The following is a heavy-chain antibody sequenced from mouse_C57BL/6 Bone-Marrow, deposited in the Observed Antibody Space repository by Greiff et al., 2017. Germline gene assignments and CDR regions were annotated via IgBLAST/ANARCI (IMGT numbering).Heavy chain of an antibody. Sequence: EVQRVESGPVLVKPGASVKMSCKASGYTFTDYYMNWVKQSHGKSLEWIGVINPYNGGTSYNQKFKGKATLTVDKSSSTAYMELNSLTSEDSAVYYCANYYGSSSAWFAYWGQGTLVTVSA. D-gene: IGHD1-1*01. CDR1: GYTFTDYY. J-gene: IGHJ3*01. CDR2: INPYNGGT. CDR3: ANYYGSSSAWFAY. V-gene: IGHV1-19*01.